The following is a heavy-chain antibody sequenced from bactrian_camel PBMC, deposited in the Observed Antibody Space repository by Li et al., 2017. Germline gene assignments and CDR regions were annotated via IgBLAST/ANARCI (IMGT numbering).Heavy chain of an antibody. CDR2: IRNDGGAT. CDR1: GFTFSGSH. V-gene: IGHV3S7*01. J-gene: IGHJ6*01. Sequence: VQLVESGGGWVQPGGSLRLSCVASGFTFSGSHMSWVRQAPGKGLDWVSSIRNDGGATYYADFVKGRFTISRDNAKNTVYLQMNSLKSEDTALYYCATDFQFGYWHQGTQVTVS. CDR3: ATDFQFGY.